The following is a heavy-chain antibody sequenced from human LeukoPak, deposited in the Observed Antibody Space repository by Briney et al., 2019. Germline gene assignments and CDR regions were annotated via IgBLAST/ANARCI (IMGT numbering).Heavy chain of an antibody. V-gene: IGHV4-39*01. D-gene: IGHD6-13*01. J-gene: IGHJ4*01. CDR2: IYYSGST. CDR1: GVSISTTGYY. CDR3: ASDKGYSNNYFDY. Sequence: SETLSLTCTVSGVSISTTGYYWAWIRQPPGKGLEWIASIYYSGSTYYNSSLKSRVTISVDTSRNQFSLKLSSVTAADTALYYCASDKGYSNNYFDYWGQGTLVTVSS.